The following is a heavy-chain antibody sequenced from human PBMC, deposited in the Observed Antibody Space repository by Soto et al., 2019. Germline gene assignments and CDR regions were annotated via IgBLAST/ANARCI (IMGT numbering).Heavy chain of an antibody. Sequence: QVQLVQSGGEVKRPGASVKVSCKTSGYTFSNYGITWVRQAPGQPLEWLGWISLYSDGTNYAQKFQGRVKISADMSTGTSYMELSSLRSEDTAIYYCARGRIVPVDPPGDVIYFYAMDVWGPGTTVTV. J-gene: IGHJ6*02. CDR3: ARGRIVPVDPPGDVIYFYAMDV. V-gene: IGHV1-18*01. D-gene: IGHD3-16*01. CDR2: ISLYSDGT. CDR1: GYTFSNYG.